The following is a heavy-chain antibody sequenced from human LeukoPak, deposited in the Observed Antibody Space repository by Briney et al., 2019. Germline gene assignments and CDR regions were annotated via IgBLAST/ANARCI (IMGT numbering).Heavy chain of an antibody. CDR3: ATGDNFLTGHYYGMDV. J-gene: IGHJ6*02. V-gene: IGHV1-69*04. CDR2: IIPILGIA. D-gene: IGHD3-9*01. Sequence: SVKVSCKASGGTFSSYAISWVRQAPGQGLEWMGRIIPILGIANYAQKFQGRVTITADKSTSTAYMELSSLRSEDTAVYYCATGDNFLTGHYYGMDVWGQGTTVTVSS. CDR1: GGTFSSYA.